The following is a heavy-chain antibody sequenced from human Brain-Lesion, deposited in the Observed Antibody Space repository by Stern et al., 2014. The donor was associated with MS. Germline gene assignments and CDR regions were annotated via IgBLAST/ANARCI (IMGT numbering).Heavy chain of an antibody. CDR2: KYYGGSH. Sequence: QLQLQESGSGVVKPSKTLTLTCSVSGYSITSAAFYWTRIRQAQGQGLVGLGYKYYGGSHHDNPSLRSRVNIIVETTKNQFSPRMNSVTAADTAVFYCARGRSRVHPPLDPWGQGTLVTVSS. D-gene: IGHD2-2*01. J-gene: IGHJ5*02. CDR3: ARGRSRVHPPLDP. CDR1: GYSITSAAFY. V-gene: IGHV4-30-2*01.